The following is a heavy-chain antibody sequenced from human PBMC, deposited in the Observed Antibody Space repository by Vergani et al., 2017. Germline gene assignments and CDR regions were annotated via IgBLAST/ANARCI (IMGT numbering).Heavy chain of an antibody. V-gene: IGHV1-46*01. CDR3: ARDSLYCSSTSCYVGRDWFDP. CDR1: GSTFTSYY. J-gene: IGHJ5*02. CDR2: INPSGGST. Sequence: QVQLVQSGAEVKKPGASVKVSCKASGSTFTSYYMHWVRQAPGQGLEWMGIINPSGGSTSYAQKFQGRVTMTRDTSTSTVYMELSSLRSEDTAGYYCARDSLYCSSTSCYVGRDWFDPWGQGTLVTVSS. D-gene: IGHD2-2*01.